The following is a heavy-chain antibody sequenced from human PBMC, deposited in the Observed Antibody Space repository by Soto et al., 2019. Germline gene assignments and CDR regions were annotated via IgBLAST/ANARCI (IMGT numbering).Heavy chain of an antibody. CDR1: GFSLSPVGVG. CDR2: IYWDNDK. CDR3: APLTITYGGVIGLDAFDI. V-gene: IGHV2-5*02. Sequence: QITLKESAPTLVQPTQTLTLRCTFSGFSLSPVGVGVGWIRQPPGKALEWIAVIYWDNDKRYNPSLSNRLSIKQGLSRNQGVLTMINMDPWGTGTYYWAPLTITYGGVIGLDAFDIWGQGTLVTVSS. J-gene: IGHJ3*02. D-gene: IGHD3-16*02.